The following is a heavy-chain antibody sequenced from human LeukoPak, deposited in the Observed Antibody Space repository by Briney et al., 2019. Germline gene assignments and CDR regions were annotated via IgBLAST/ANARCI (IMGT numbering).Heavy chain of an antibody. CDR3: AGDLAARTPGGWFDP. CDR2: IWYDGSNK. V-gene: IGHV3-33*01. D-gene: IGHD6-6*01. J-gene: IGHJ5*02. CDR1: GFTFSSYG. Sequence: GGSLRLSCAASGFTFSSYGMHWVRQAPGKGLEWVAVIWYDGSNKYYADSVKGRFTISRDNSKNTLYLQMNSLRAEDMAVYYCAGDLAARTPGGWFDPWGQGTLVTVSS.